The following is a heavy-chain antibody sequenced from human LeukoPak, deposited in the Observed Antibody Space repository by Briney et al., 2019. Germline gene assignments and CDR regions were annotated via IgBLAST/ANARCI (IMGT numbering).Heavy chain of an antibody. Sequence: MSSETLSLTCTVSGGSISSSSYYWGWIRQPPGKGLEWIGSIYYSGITYYTPSLKSRVTISVDTSKNQFSLKLSSVTAADTAVYYCARDRLRWPKIDYWGQGTLVTVSS. CDR2: IYYSGIT. V-gene: IGHV4-39*07. J-gene: IGHJ4*02. CDR3: ARDRLRWPKIDY. CDR1: GGSISSSSYY. D-gene: IGHD4-23*01.